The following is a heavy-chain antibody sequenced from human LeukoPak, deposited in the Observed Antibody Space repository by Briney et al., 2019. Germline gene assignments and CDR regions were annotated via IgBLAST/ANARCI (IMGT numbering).Heavy chain of an antibody. V-gene: IGHV4-39*01. Sequence: TSETLSLTCTVSGGSISSSSYYWGWIRQPPGKGLEWIGSIYYSGSTYYNPSLKSRVTISVDTSKNQFSLKLSSVTAADTAVYYCARHARGYSSGWGPFHFDYWGQGTLVTVSS. J-gene: IGHJ4*02. D-gene: IGHD6-19*01. CDR3: ARHARGYSSGWGPFHFDY. CDR2: IYYSGST. CDR1: GGSISSSSYY.